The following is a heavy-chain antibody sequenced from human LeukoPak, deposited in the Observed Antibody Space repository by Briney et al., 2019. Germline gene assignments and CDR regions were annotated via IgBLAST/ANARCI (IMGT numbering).Heavy chain of an antibody. D-gene: IGHD5-24*01. J-gene: IGHJ4*02. CDR3: ARTSGNRDGYNFDY. Sequence: GGSLRLSCAASGFTFSSYSMNWVRQAPGKGLEWVSSISSGSSNIYYADSVKGRFTISRDNAKNSLYLQMNSLRAEDTAVYYCARTSGNRDGYNFDYWGQGTLVSVSS. CDR1: GFTFSSYS. CDR2: ISSGSSNI. V-gene: IGHV3-21*01.